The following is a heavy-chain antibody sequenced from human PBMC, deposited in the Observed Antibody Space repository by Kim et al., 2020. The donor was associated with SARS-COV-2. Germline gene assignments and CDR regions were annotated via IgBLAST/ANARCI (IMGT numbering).Heavy chain of an antibody. Sequence: PSLKSRVPISVDASKTQFSLKLSSVTAADTAVYYCARVVVAATPYNWFDPWGQGTLVTVSS. J-gene: IGHJ5*02. CDR3: ARVVVAATPYNWFDP. V-gene: IGHV4-59*01. D-gene: IGHD2-15*01.